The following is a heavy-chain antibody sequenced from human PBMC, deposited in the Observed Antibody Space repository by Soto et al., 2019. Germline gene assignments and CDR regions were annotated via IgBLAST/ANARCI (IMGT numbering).Heavy chain of an antibody. D-gene: IGHD6-13*01. J-gene: IGHJ4*02. Sequence: GASVKVSCKASGYTFTGYYMHWVRQAPGQGLEWMGWINPNSGGTNYAQKFQGRVTMTRDTSISTAYMELSRLRSDDTAVYYCARERSSWYGLRDFDYWGQGTLVTVSS. CDR2: INPNSGGT. CDR1: GYTFTGYY. V-gene: IGHV1-2*02. CDR3: ARERSSWYGLRDFDY.